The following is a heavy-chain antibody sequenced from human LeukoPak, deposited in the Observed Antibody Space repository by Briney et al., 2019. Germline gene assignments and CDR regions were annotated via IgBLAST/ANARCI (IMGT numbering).Heavy chain of an antibody. V-gene: IGHV4-34*01. CDR3: ARHGCSGGSCYLNYYYYYGMDV. J-gene: IGHJ6*02. CDR1: GGSFSGYY. D-gene: IGHD2-15*01. CDR2: VNHSGST. Sequence: SETLSLTCAVYGGSFSGYYWSWIRQPPGKGLEWIGEVNHSGSTNYNPSLKRRVTTSVDTSKDQFSLKLSSVTAADTAVYYCARHGCSGGSCYLNYYYYYGMDVWGQGTTVTVSS.